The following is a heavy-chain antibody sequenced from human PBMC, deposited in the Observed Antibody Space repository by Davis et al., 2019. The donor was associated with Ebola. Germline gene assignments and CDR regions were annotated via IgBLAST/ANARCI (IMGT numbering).Heavy chain of an antibody. Sequence: SETLSLTCTVSGGSIRSYFWSWIRQPPGKGLEWIGNIHYLGNTNYNPSLKSRVIMSVDTPKNQFSLKLSSVTAADTAVYYCARGNYGDYIVLSYYNMDVWGQGTTVTVSS. J-gene: IGHJ6*02. D-gene: IGHD4-17*01. V-gene: IGHV4-59*01. CDR1: GGSIRSYF. CDR3: ARGNYGDYIVLSYYNMDV. CDR2: IHYLGNT.